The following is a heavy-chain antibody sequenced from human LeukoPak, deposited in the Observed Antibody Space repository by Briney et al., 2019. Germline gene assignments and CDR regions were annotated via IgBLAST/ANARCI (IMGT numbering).Heavy chain of an antibody. CDR1: GFTFSSYW. Sequence: GGSLRLSCAASGFTFSSYWMHWVRQAPGKGLVWVSRINTDGSTTDYADSVEGRFTVSRDNAKNTLYLHMNSLRPHDPAVFYCAGDPIRMEPAGTGFDPWGKGTRVTAPS. D-gene: IGHD6-19*01. J-gene: IGHJ5*02. CDR2: INTDGSTT. V-gene: IGHV3-74*01. CDR3: AGDPIRMEPAGTGFDP.